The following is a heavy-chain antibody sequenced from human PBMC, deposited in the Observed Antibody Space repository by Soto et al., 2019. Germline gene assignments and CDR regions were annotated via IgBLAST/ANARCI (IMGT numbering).Heavy chain of an antibody. D-gene: IGHD3-10*01. CDR3: ARDSGRGTMVRGEMPFDP. Sequence: EVQLVESGGGLVQPGGSLRLSCAASGFTFSSYSMNWVRQAPGKGLEWVSYISSSSSTIYYADSVKGRFTISRDNAKNSLYLQMNSLRDEDTAVYYCARDSGRGTMVRGEMPFDPWGQGTLVTVSS. V-gene: IGHV3-48*02. CDR2: ISSSSSTI. CDR1: GFTFSSYS. J-gene: IGHJ5*02.